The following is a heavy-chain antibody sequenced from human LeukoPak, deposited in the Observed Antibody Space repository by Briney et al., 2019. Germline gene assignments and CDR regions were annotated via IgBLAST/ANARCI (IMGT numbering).Heavy chain of an antibody. CDR1: GGSISSSSYC. D-gene: IGHD3-16*01. Sequence: SETLSLTCTVSGGSISSSSYCWGWIRQPPGKGLEWIGSIYYSGRTYYSPSLKSRVTISVDTSKNQLSLKLSSVTAADTAVYNCARGPYYDFDYWGQGTLVTVSS. CDR2: IYYSGRT. CDR3: ARGPYYDFDY. V-gene: IGHV4-39*01. J-gene: IGHJ4*02.